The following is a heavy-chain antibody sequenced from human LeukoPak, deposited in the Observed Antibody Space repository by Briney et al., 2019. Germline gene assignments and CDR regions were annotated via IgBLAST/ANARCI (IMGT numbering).Heavy chain of an antibody. CDR2: IWYDGSNK. J-gene: IGHJ4*02. Sequence: GSLRLSCAASGFTFSNYGMHWVRQAPGKGLEWGAVIWYDGSNKYYADSVKGRFTISRDNSKNTLYLRMSSLRAEDTAVYYCARGLFVVVPAAIVSDFDYWGQGALVTVSS. V-gene: IGHV3-33*01. CDR3: ARGLFVVVPAAIVSDFDY. CDR1: GFTFSNYG. D-gene: IGHD2-2*01.